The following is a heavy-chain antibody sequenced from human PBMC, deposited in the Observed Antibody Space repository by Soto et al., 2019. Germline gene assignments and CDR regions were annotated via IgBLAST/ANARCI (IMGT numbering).Heavy chain of an antibody. D-gene: IGHD4-17*01. J-gene: IGHJ4*02. CDR2: ISAYNGNT. Sequence: QVQLVQSGAEVKKPGASVKVSCKASGYTFTSYGISWVRQAPGQGLEWMGWISAYNGNTNYAQKLQGRVTMTTDKTTSTADMELRSLRSADTAVYSCASGTAVETGSHWGQATLVTVSS. CDR1: GYTFTSYG. V-gene: IGHV1-18*01. CDR3: ASGTAVETGSH.